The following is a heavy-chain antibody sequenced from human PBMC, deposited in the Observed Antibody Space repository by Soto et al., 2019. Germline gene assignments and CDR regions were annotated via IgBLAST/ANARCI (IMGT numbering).Heavy chain of an antibody. CDR3: ARVVLAITRGAFDA. CDR2: ISHSGTS. CDR1: GGSISSSHW. Sequence: QVQLQESGPGLVTPSGTLSLTCAVSGGSISSSHWWTWVRQSPGQGLEYIGEISHSGTSNSNPSLKSRVTLSVDRSKNHCSLTLTAVTAADTAVYYCARVVLAITRGAFDAWGQGTPVIVSS. D-gene: IGHD1-20*01. J-gene: IGHJ3*01. V-gene: IGHV4-4*02.